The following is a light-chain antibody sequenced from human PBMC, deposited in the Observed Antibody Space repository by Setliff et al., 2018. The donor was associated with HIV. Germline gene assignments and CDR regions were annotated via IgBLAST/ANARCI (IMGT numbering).Light chain of an antibody. CDR2: EVS. CDR3: SSYAHDDTFPVV. CDR1: SSDVGGYNY. V-gene: IGLV2-14*01. J-gene: IGLJ2*01. Sequence: QSVLTQPASVSGSPGQSITISCTGSSSDVGGYNYVSWYQQHPGKAPKLTIYEVSNRPPGVSNRFSGSKSGNTASLTISGLQAEDEALYYCSSYAHDDTFPVVFGGGTKVTVL.